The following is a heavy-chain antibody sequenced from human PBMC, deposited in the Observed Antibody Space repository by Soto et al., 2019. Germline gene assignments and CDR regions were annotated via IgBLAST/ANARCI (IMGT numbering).Heavy chain of an antibody. CDR1: GGSISSGGYS. Sequence: QLQLQESGSGLVKPSQTLSLTCAVSGGSISSGGYSWSWIRQPPGKGLEWIGYIYHSGSTYYNPSLQRRITISVDRSKNQFSLKLSAVTAADTAVYYCARVRRDYFDYWGQGTLVTVSS. CDR2: IYHSGST. CDR3: ARVRRDYFDY. V-gene: IGHV4-30-2*01. J-gene: IGHJ4*02.